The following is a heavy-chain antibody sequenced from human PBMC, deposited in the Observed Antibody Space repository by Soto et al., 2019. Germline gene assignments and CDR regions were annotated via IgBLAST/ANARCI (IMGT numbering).Heavy chain of an antibody. CDR2: ISNSGTYK. CDR3: ARRQLEAGVWFDP. CDR1: GFIFRNFY. Sequence: LRLSCSASGFIFRNFYMSWLRQAPGKGLEWISYISNSGTYKNYADSVKGRFNISRDNSRNSVYLHMNSLTSEDTGIYYCARRQLEAGVWFDPWGRGTLVTVSS. D-gene: IGHD1-1*01. V-gene: IGHV3-11*06. J-gene: IGHJ5*02.